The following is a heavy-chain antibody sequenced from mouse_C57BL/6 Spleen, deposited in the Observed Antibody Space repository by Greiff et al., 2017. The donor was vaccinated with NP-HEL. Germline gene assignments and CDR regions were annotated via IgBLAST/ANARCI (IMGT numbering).Heavy chain of an antibody. CDR3: ARVTGATFAY. D-gene: IGHD2-12*01. Sequence: QVQLQQPGAELVKPGSSVKLSCKASGYTFTSYWMHWVKQRPIQGLEWIGNIDPSDSETHYNQKFKDKATLTVDKSSSTAYMQLSSLTSEDSAVYYGARVTGATFAYWGQGTTLTVSS. V-gene: IGHV1-52*01. J-gene: IGHJ2*01. CDR1: GYTFTSYW. CDR2: IDPSDSET.